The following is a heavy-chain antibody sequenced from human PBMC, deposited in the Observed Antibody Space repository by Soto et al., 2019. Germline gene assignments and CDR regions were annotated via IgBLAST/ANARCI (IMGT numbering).Heavy chain of an antibody. CDR1: GFIFRDWF. CDR2: ISKDSGRAT. D-gene: IGHD5-12*01. V-gene: IGHV3-11*01. J-gene: IGHJ4*02. Sequence: VESGGALVKPGGSLRLSCAASGFIFRDWFMSWIRQAPGKGLEWISYISKDSGRATRYADSVKGRFTIPSDNAKNTLFLQMNKLTGEDTAVYYCAKDNLANPDSWGKGTLVTFSS. CDR3: AKDNLANPDS.